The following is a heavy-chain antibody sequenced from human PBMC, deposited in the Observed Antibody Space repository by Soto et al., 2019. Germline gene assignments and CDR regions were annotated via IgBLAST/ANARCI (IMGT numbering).Heavy chain of an antibody. V-gene: IGHV1-2*04. CDR2: INPNSGGT. CDR3: AHCSSTSCRYGMDV. CDR1: GYTFTGYY. D-gene: IGHD2-2*01. J-gene: IGHJ6*02. Sequence: ASVKVSCKASGYTFTGYYMHWVRQAPGQGLEWMGWINPNSGGTNYAQRFQGWVTMTRDTSISTAYMELSRLRSDDTAVYYCAHCSSTSCRYGMDVWGQGXTVTVYS.